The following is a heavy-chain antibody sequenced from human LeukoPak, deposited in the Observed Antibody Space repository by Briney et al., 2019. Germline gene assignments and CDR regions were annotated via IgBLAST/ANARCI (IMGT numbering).Heavy chain of an antibody. CDR3: ARVRAPRRYFDWLSIYAFDY. D-gene: IGHD3-9*01. J-gene: IGHJ4*02. CDR1: GYSFTSYW. V-gene: IGHV5-51*01. CDR2: IYPGDSDT. Sequence: GESLKISCKGSGYSFTSYWIGWVRQMPGKGLEWMGIIYPGDSDTRYSPSFQGQVTISADKSISTAYLQWSSLKASDTAMYYCARVRAPRRYFDWLSIYAFDYWGQGTLVTVSS.